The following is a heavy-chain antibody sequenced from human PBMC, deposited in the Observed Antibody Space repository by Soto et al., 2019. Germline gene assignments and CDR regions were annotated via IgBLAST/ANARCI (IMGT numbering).Heavy chain of an antibody. CDR1: GYTFTENQ. Sequence: QVQLMQSGPEVKKTGASVKVSCKASGYTFTENQIHWLRRAPGQRLEWMGRIEPKSGDTTFAQTCQGRVTMTSDTSSNSVYMELTRLTSDDTAIYYCARRLLRDYIRWSFDPWGQGTLVTVSS. CDR3: ARRLLRDYIRWSFDP. J-gene: IGHJ5*02. CDR2: IEPKSGDT. D-gene: IGHD2-21*02. V-gene: IGHV1-2*02.